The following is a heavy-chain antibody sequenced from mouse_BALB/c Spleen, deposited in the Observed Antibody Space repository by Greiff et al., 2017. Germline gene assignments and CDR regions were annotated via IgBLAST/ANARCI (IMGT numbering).Heavy chain of an antibody. D-gene: IGHD1-1*01. V-gene: IGHV1-87*01. CDR2: IYPGDGDT. J-gene: IGHJ4*01. CDR1: GYTFTSYW. CDR3: AGGYGSSYDAMDY. Sequence: QVQLQQSGAELARPGASVKLSCKASGYTFTSYWMQWVKQRPGQGLEWIGAIYPGDGDTRYTQKFKGKATLTADKSSSTAYMQLSSLASEDSAVYYCAGGYGSSYDAMDYWGQGTSVTVSS.